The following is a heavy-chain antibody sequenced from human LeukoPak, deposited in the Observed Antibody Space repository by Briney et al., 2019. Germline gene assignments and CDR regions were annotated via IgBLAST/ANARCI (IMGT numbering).Heavy chain of an antibody. J-gene: IGHJ4*01. D-gene: IGHD5-18*01. CDR2: TYYIGRT. V-gene: IGHV4-59*01. CDR1: GGSISTYY. Sequence: PSETLSLTCTVSGGSISTYYWSWIRQPPGKGLEWIGYTYYIGRTNYNPSLKSRVTISVDTSKNQFSLMLTSVTAADTAVYYCARHVDTALVLYFDYWGHGALVTVPS. CDR3: ARHVDTALVLYFDY.